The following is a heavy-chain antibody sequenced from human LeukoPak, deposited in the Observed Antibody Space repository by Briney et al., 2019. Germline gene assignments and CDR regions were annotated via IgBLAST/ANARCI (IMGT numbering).Heavy chain of an antibody. D-gene: IGHD3-10*01. CDR2: ISSSGSTI. J-gene: IGHJ6*02. V-gene: IGHV3-11*01. Sequence: GGSLRLSCAASGFTFSDYYMSWIRQAPGKGLEWVSYISSSGSTIYYADSVKGRFTISRDNAKNSLYLQMNSLRAEDTAVYYCAKVGVFGSGQVSHYYYYGMDVWGQGTTVTVSS. CDR3: AKVGVFGSGQVSHYYYYGMDV. CDR1: GFTFSDYY.